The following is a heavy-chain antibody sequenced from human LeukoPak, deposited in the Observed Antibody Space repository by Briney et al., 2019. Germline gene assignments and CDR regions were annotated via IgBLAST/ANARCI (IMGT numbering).Heavy chain of an antibody. Sequence: SETLSLTCTVSGGSISSSSYYWGWIRQPPGKGLEWIGSIYYSATTYYNPSLKSRVPISVDTSKNQFSLKLSSVTAADTAVYYCARDASLRDVVVTAQHRTEYISYWYFDLWGRGTLVTVSS. D-gene: IGHD2-21*02. J-gene: IGHJ2*01. CDR1: GGSISSSSYY. V-gene: IGHV4-39*07. CDR3: ARDASLRDVVVTAQHRTEYISYWYFDL. CDR2: IYYSATT.